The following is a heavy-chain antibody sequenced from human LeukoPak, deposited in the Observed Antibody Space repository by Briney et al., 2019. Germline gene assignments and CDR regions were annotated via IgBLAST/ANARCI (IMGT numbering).Heavy chain of an antibody. CDR3: AKDRSYSSGFTSFDY. V-gene: IGHV3-23*01. D-gene: IGHD6-19*01. CDR1: GFTFSSYA. CDR2: ISGSGGST. J-gene: IGHJ4*02. Sequence: PGGSLRLSCAASGFTFSSYAMSWVRQAPGKGLEWVSAISGSGGSTYYADSVKGRFTISRDNSKNTLYLQMNSLRAEDTAVYYCAKDRSYSSGFTSFDYWGQGTLVTVSS.